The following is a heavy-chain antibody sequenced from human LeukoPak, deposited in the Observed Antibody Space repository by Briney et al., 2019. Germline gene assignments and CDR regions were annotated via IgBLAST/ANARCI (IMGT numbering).Heavy chain of an antibody. Sequence: TGGSLRLSCAASGFTVSSNYMSWVRQAPGKGLEWGSVIYSGGSTYYADSVKGRFTISRDNSKNPLYLQMNSLRAEDTAVYYCAREGDGYNSDYWGQGTLVTVSS. V-gene: IGHV3-53*01. CDR3: AREGDGYNSDY. CDR1: GFTVSSNY. D-gene: IGHD5-24*01. CDR2: IYSGGST. J-gene: IGHJ4*02.